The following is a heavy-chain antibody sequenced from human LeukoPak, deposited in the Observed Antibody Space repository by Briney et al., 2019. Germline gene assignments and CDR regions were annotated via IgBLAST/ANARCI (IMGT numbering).Heavy chain of an antibody. J-gene: IGHJ4*02. CDR2: INHSGST. Sequence: SETLSLTCAVYGGSFSGFYWSWIRQPPGKGLEWIGEINHSGSTNYNPSLKSRLTISVDTSKNQFSLKLSSVTAADTAVYYCARDWNRYAYWGQGTLVTVSS. V-gene: IGHV4-34*01. D-gene: IGHD1-1*01. CDR1: GGSFSGFY. CDR3: ARDWNRYAY.